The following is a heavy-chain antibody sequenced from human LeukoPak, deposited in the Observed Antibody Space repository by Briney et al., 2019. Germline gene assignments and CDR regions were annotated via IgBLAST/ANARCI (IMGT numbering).Heavy chain of an antibody. V-gene: IGHV3-23*01. D-gene: IGHD3-10*01. CDR3: AKDVGVRGYNWYDP. CDR1: GFTFSSYA. Sequence: PGGSLRLSCAASGFTFSSYAMSWVRQAPGKGLEWVSAISGSGGSTYYADSVKGRFTISRDNSKNTLYLQMNSLRAEDTAVYYCAKDVGVRGYNWYDPWGQGTLVTVSS. CDR2: ISGSGGST. J-gene: IGHJ5*02.